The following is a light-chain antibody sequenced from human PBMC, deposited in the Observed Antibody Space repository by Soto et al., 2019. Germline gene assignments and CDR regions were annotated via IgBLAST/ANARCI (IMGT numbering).Light chain of an antibody. Sequence: EIVLTQSPGTLSLSPGERATLSCRASQSVGSNYLAWYQQKPDQAPRLLIYGASSRATGIPDRFSGSGSGTDFTLTISRLEPEDFAVYYCHQYGSSLITFGQGTRLEIK. V-gene: IGKV3-20*01. CDR2: GAS. CDR3: HQYGSSLIT. CDR1: QSVGSNY. J-gene: IGKJ5*01.